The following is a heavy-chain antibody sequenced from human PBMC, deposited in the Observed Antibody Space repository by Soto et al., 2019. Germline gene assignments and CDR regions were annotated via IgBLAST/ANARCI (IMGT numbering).Heavy chain of an antibody. CDR1: GNIFTDFN. V-gene: IGHV1-24*01. CDR2: FDPEDGET. CDR3: ATLTKYDILTGFYPC. D-gene: IGHD3-9*01. J-gene: IGHJ4*02. Sequence: ASVKVSCKVPGNIFTDFNIHWVRQAPAKGLEWMGGFDPEDGETVYAQNLQGRVTMTEDSSTGTAYMELLSLRAEDTAVYYCATLTKYDILTGFYPCWGQGTLVTVSS.